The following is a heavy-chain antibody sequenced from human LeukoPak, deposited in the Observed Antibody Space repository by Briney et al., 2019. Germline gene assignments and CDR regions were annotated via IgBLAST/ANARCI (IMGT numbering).Heavy chain of an antibody. V-gene: IGHV1-2*06. J-gene: IGHJ5*02. Sequence: ASVKVSCKASGYTFTGYYMYWVRQAPGQGLEWMGRINPNSGGTNYAQKFQGRVTMTRDTSISTAYMELSRLRSDDTAVYYCARVPTRGYYYDSSGYYYVSWGQGTLVTVSS. CDR1: GYTFTGYY. CDR3: ARVPTRGYYYDSSGYYYVS. CDR2: INPNSGGT. D-gene: IGHD3-22*01.